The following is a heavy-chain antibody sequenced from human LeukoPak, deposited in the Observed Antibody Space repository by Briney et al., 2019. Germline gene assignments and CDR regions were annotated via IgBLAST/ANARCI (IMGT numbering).Heavy chain of an antibody. J-gene: IGHJ4*02. V-gene: IGHV3-48*03. Sequence: GGSLRLSCAASGFTFSSYEMNWVRQAPGKGLEWVSYISSSGSTIYYADSVKGRFTISRDNAKNSLYLQMNSLRAEDTAVYYCARLEPNYDYWGQGTLVTVSS. CDR3: ARLEPNYDY. CDR1: GFTFSSYE. D-gene: IGHD1-1*01. CDR2: ISSSGSTI.